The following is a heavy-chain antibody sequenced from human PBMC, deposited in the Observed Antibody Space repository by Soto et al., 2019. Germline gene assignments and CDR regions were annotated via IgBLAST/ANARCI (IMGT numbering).Heavy chain of an antibody. Sequence: QLQLQESGPGLVKPSETLSLTCTVSGGSISSTTYYWGWIRQPPGKGLEWLGTIYYSGTTSYNPSLKSRVIISVDTSNNQFFLKLRSVTAADTAVYYCARHRQYYDTSGYQQRYFDYWGQGTQVTVSS. D-gene: IGHD3-22*01. CDR3: ARHRQYYDTSGYQQRYFDY. V-gene: IGHV4-39*01. CDR2: IYYSGTT. J-gene: IGHJ4*02. CDR1: GGSISSTTYY.